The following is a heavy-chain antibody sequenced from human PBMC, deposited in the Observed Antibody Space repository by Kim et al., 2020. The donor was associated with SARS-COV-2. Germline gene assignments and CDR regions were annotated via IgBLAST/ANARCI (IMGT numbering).Heavy chain of an antibody. D-gene: IGHD3-22*01. CDR3: ARRKRWLPYYYYCGMDV. CDR1: GGSFSDYY. J-gene: IGHJ6*02. Sequence: SETLSLTCAVYGGSFSDYYWSWIRQPPGKGLEWIGEISHSGSTNYNPSLKSRVTISVDTSKNQFSLELNSVTAADTAVYYCARRKRWLPYYYYCGMDVWGQGTTVTVSS. CDR2: ISHSGST. V-gene: IGHV4-34*01.